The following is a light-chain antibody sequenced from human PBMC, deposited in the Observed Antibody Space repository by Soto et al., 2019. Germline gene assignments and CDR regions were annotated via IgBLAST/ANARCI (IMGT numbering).Light chain of an antibody. CDR2: DAS. J-gene: IGKJ5*01. V-gene: IGKV1-33*01. Sequence: DIQMTHSPSSLSASLGYVFTITCRASQSISSYLNWYQQKPGKAPKLLIYDASNLETGVPSRFSGSGSGTDFTFTISSLQPEDIATYYCQQYDNLPITFGQGTRLEIK. CDR1: QSISSY. CDR3: QQYDNLPIT.